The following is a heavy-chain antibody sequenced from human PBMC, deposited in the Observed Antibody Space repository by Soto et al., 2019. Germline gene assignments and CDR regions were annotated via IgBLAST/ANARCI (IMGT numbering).Heavy chain of an antibody. J-gene: IGHJ4*02. V-gene: IGHV3-48*01. CDR2: IRSSSSTI. Sequence: EVQLVESGGGLVQPGGSLRLSCAASGFTFSSYSMNWVRQAPGKGLEWVSYIRSSSSTIYYAESVKGRLTISRYNAKNSLYLQMNSLRAEDTAVYYCARVAVAGYTGLDYWGQGTLVTVSS. D-gene: IGHD6-19*01. CDR3: ARVAVAGYTGLDY. CDR1: GFTFSSYS.